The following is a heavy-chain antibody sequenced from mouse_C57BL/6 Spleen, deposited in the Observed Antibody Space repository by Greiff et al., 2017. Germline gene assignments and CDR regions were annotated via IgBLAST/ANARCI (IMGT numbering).Heavy chain of an antibody. Sequence: VQLQQSGAELVRPGASVKLSCPASGFNIKDYYMHWVKQRPEQGLEWIGRIDPEDGDTEYAPKFQGKATMTADTSSNTAYLQLSSLTSEDTAVYYCTTIYYYGSSYVRFAYWGQGTLVTVSA. J-gene: IGHJ3*01. CDR3: TTIYYYGSSYVRFAY. CDR2: IDPEDGDT. CDR1: GFNIKDYY. D-gene: IGHD1-1*01. V-gene: IGHV14-1*01.